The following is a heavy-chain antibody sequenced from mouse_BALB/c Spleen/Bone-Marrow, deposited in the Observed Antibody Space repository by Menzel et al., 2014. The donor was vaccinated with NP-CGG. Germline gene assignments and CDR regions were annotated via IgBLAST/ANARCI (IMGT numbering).Heavy chain of an antibody. CDR3: VRYYGSSYYYAMDY. V-gene: IGHV10-1*02. D-gene: IGHD1-1*01. CDR2: IRSKSNNYAT. Sequence: HLVESGGGLVQPKGSLKLSCAASGFTFNTYAMNWVRQAPGKGLEWVARIRSKSNNYATYYADSVKDRFTISRDDSQSMLYLQMNNLKTEDTAMYYCVRYYGSSYYYAMDYWGQGTSVTVSS. J-gene: IGHJ4*01. CDR1: GFTFNTYA.